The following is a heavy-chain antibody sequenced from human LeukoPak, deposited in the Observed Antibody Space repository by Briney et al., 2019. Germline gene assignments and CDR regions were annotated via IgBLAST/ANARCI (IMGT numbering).Heavy chain of an antibody. V-gene: IGHV3-30*02. D-gene: IGHD5-18*01. J-gene: IGHJ4*02. CDR3: AKGRTGYSYGYGIDY. CDR1: AFTFSSYG. Sequence: PGGSLRLSCAASAFTFSSYGMHWVRQAPGMGLEWVAFIRYDGSNKYYADSVKGRFTISRDNSKNTLYLQMNSLRAEDTAVYYCAKGRTGYSYGYGIDYWGQGTLVTVSS. CDR2: IRYDGSNK.